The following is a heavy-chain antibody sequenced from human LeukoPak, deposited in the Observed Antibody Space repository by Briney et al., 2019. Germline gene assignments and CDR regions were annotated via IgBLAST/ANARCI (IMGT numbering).Heavy chain of an antibody. CDR2: IKSKTDGGTT. CDR1: GFTFSNAW. Sequence: GGSLRLSCAASGFTFSNAWMSWVRQAPGKGLEWVGRIKSKTDGGTTDYAAPVKGRFTISRDDSKNTLYLQMNSLKTEDTAVYYCTTVLLWFWEFKGDYWGQGTLVTVSS. D-gene: IGHD3-10*01. V-gene: IGHV3-15*01. CDR3: TTVLLWFWEFKGDY. J-gene: IGHJ4*02.